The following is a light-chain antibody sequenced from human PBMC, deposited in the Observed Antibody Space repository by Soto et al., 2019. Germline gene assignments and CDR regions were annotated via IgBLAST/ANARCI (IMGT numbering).Light chain of an antibody. CDR2: DAS. CDR1: QDISNY. Sequence: DIQMTQSPSSLSASVGDRVTITCQASQDISNYLNWYQQKPGKGPELLIYDASNLETGVPSRFSRSGSGTDFTFTINSLQTDDFATYYCQQYESLPPTFGQGTRLDIK. V-gene: IGKV1-33*01. CDR3: QQYESLPPT. J-gene: IGKJ5*01.